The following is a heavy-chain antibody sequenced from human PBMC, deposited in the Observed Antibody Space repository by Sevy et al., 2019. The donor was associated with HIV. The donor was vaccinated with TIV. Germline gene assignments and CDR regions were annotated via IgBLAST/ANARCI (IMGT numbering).Heavy chain of an antibody. CDR2: IYPDDSDT. D-gene: IGHD4-17*01. J-gene: IGHJ6*02. CDR3: ARHHASYGVTGYYYYYGLDV. Sequence: GESLKISCKGSGFTFTTYWIGWVRQMPGKGLEWIGIIYPDDSDTRYSPSFQAQVTITVDKSIGTAYLQWSTLKASDTAMYYCARHHASYGVTGYYYYYGLDVWGQGTTVTVSS. V-gene: IGHV5-51*01. CDR1: GFTFTTYW.